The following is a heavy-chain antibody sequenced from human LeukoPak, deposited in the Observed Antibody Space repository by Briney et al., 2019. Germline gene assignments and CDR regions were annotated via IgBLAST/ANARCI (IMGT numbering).Heavy chain of an antibody. CDR3: ASLTPTINYGSGTTIDY. D-gene: IGHD3-10*01. CDR1: GGSFSGYY. V-gene: IGHV4-34*01. Sequence: SETLSLTCAVYGGSFSGYYWSWIRQPPGKGLEWIGEINHSGNTNYNPSLESRVTISVDTSKNQFSLKLSSVTAADTAVYYCASLTPTINYGSGTTIDYWGQGTLVTVSS. CDR2: INHSGNT. J-gene: IGHJ4*02.